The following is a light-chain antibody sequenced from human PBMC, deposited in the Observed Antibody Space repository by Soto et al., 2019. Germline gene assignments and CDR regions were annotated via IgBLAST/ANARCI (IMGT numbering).Light chain of an antibody. V-gene: IGKV1-5*03. CDR2: KAS. Sequence: DIQMTQSPSTLSASVGDRVIITCRASQSMNTWLAWFQQKPGKAPKVLIYKASTLESGVPSRFSGSGSGTEFTLTISSLQTDDFATYYCQQYNRYPLTVGGGTKVEIK. CDR1: QSMNTW. J-gene: IGKJ4*01. CDR3: QQYNRYPLT.